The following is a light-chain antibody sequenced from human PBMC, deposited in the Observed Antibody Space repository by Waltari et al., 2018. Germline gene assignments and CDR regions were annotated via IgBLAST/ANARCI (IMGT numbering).Light chain of an antibody. J-gene: IGLJ1*01. Sequence: SYVVTQPPSVSVAPGETATITCGGDNLGTHRVHWYQQKASQAPVLVIFYDRDRPSGIPDRFSGSNSGNTATLTISRVEAGDEARYYCHVWHPHVDPGVFGTGTEVTVL. CDR3: HVWHPHVDPGV. CDR1: NLGTHR. CDR2: YDR. V-gene: IGLV3-21*04.